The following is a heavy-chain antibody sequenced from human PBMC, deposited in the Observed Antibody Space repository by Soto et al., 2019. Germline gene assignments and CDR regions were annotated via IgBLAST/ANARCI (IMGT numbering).Heavy chain of an antibody. J-gene: IGHJ6*03. D-gene: IGHD1-26*01. CDR3: ARARQSGSYYYYYYMDV. CDR2: TYYRSKWYN. V-gene: IGHV6-1*01. Sequence: SQTLSLTCAISGDSVSSNSAAWNWIRQSPSRCLEWLGRTYYRSKWYNDYAVSVKSRITINPDTSKNQFSLQLNSVTPEDTAVYYCARARQSGSYYYYYYMDVWGKGTTVTVSS. CDR1: GDSVSSNSAA.